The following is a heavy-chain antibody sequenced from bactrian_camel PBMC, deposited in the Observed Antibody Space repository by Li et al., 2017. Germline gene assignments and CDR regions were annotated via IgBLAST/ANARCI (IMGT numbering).Heavy chain of an antibody. V-gene: IGHV3S54*01. CDR2: VGTGGGDL. D-gene: IGHD5*01. Sequence: HVQLVESGGGSVQAGGSLRLSCATSGMEYRARCMGWFRQAAGTQRDRVASVGTGGGDLYYADSVKGRFTISQDNAKNTLYLQMNSLQPEDTATYYCAASSEKCVSDDIWVGYDFAYWGQGTQVTVS. CDR1: GMEYRARC. J-gene: IGHJ6*01. CDR3: AASSEKCVSDDIWVGYDFAY.